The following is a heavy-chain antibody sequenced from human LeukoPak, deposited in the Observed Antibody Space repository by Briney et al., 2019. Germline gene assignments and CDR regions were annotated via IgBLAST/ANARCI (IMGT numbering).Heavy chain of an antibody. CDR3: ARGARRITGTTGGFDY. CDR2: ISYDGSNK. D-gene: IGHD1-7*01. CDR1: GFTFSSYA. Sequence: PEGSLRLSCAASGFTFSSYAMHWVRQAPGKGLEWVAVISYDGSNKYYADSVKGRFTISRDNSKNTLYLQMNSLRAEDTAVHYCARGARRITGTTGGFDYWGQGTLVTVSS. V-gene: IGHV3-30-3*01. J-gene: IGHJ4*02.